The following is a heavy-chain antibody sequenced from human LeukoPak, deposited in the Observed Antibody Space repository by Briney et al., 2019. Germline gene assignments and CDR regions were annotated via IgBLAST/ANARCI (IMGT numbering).Heavy chain of an antibody. CDR1: GFTFSNAW. J-gene: IGHJ4*02. D-gene: IGHD7-27*01. Sequence: SGGSLRLSCAASGFTFSNAWMSWVRQAPGKGLEWVGRIKSKTDGGTTDYAAPVKGRFAISRDDSKHTLYLQVNSLQTEDTAVYYCTTGNWGSFSYWGQGTLVTVSS. CDR2: IKSKTDGGTT. V-gene: IGHV3-15*01. CDR3: TTGNWGSFSY.